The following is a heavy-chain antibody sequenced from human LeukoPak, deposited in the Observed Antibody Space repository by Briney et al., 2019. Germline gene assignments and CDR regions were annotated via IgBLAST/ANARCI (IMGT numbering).Heavy chain of an antibody. Sequence: PGGSLRLSCAASGFTFRSYAMSWVRPAPGKGLEWGSAISGSGGSTYYADSVKGRFTISRDNSKNTLYLQMNGLRAEDTAVYYCGKLKRPYGSGSYYKVGYYYYYMDVWGKGTTVTVSS. V-gene: IGHV3-23*01. CDR2: ISGSGGST. CDR1: GFTFRSYA. CDR3: GKLKRPYGSGSYYKVGYYYYYMDV. D-gene: IGHD3-10*01. J-gene: IGHJ6*03.